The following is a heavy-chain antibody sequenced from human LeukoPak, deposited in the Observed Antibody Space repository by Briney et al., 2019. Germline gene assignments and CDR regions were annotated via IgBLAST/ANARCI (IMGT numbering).Heavy chain of an antibody. CDR3: ARDPGNYYGKDV. CDR1: GFTVSSNY. Sequence: PGGSLRLSCAASGFTVSSNYMTWVRQAPGKGLEWVSFISSSSGYIYYADSVKGRFTISRDNAKNSLHLQMNSLRAEDTAVYYCARDPGNYYGKDVWGQGTTVTVSS. CDR2: ISSSSGYI. V-gene: IGHV3-21*01. J-gene: IGHJ6*02. D-gene: IGHD2/OR15-2a*01.